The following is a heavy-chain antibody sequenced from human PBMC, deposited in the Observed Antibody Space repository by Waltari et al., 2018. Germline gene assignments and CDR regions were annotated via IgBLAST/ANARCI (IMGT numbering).Heavy chain of an antibody. CDR3: ARGYCSGDSCSVYFDY. CDR1: GGSFSGSY. J-gene: IGHJ4*02. V-gene: IGHV4-34*02. CDR2: INHSGST. Sequence: QVQLQQWGAGLLKPSETLSLTCAVYGGSFSGSYWICIRQPPGKGLEWIGEINHSGSTNYNPSLKSRVTISVDTSKNQFSLKVNSVTAADTAVYYCARGYCSGDSCSVYFDYWGQGTLVTVSS. D-gene: IGHD2-15*01.